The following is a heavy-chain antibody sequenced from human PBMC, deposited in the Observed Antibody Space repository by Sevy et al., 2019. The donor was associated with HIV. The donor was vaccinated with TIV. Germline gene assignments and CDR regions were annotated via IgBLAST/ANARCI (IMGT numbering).Heavy chain of an antibody. J-gene: IGHJ6*02. CDR1: GGSISSYY. D-gene: IGHD2-15*01. Sequence: SETLSLTCTVSGGSISSYYWSWIRQPPGKGLEWIGYIYYSGSTNYNPSLKSRVTISVDTSKNQFSLKLSSVTAADTAVYYCARDLGVGLAASGGYYYYYGMDVWGQGTTVTVSS. V-gene: IGHV4-59*01. CDR3: ARDLGVGLAASGGYYYYYGMDV. CDR2: IYYSGST.